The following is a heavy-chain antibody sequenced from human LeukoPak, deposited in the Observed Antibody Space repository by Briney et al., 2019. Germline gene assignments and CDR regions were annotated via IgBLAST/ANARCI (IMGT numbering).Heavy chain of an antibody. V-gene: IGHV3-23*01. CDR3: AEGHIDSSWLYFDY. Sequence: GGSLRLSCAASGFSFSTFAMSWVRQAPGKGLEWVSGIRGSGDSIYYVDSVKGRFTISRDNSKNTLYLQLNSLRAEDTAVYYCAEGHIDSSWLYFDYWGQGTQITVSP. CDR2: IRGSGDSI. D-gene: IGHD6-13*01. CDR1: GFSFSTFA. J-gene: IGHJ4*02.